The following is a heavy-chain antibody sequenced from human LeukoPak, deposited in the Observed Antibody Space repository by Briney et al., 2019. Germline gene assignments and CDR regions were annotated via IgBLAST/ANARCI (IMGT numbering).Heavy chain of an antibody. J-gene: IGHJ4*02. V-gene: IGHV4-59*10. D-gene: IGHD3-22*01. CDR1: GGSFSGYY. Sequence: SETLSLTCAVYGGSFSGYYWSWIRQPAGKGLEWIGRIYTSGSTNYNPSLKSRVTMSVDTSKNQFSLKLSSVTAADTAVYYCARNVVYYYDSSGASGFDYWGQGTLVTVSS. CDR2: IYTSGST. CDR3: ARNVVYYYDSSGASGFDY.